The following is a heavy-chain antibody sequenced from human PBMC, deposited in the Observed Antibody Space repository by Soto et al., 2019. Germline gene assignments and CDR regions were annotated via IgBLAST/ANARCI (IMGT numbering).Heavy chain of an antibody. V-gene: IGHV1-69*01. J-gene: IGHJ4*02. CDR1: GGTFSRHS. Sequence: QVQLVQSGAEVRKPGSSVKVSCKASGGTFSRHSVSWGRQAPGQGLEWMGGIIPIFGRAKYAQKFQGRVTISADESTSTVYMELSSLRSEDTAIYYCARGWGYETSDYYYAYWGQGTLVIVSS. CDR3: ARGWGYETSDYYYAY. D-gene: IGHD3-22*01. CDR2: IIPIFGRA.